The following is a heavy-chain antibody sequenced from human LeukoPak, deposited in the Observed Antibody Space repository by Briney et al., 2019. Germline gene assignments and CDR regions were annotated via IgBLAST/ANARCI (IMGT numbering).Heavy chain of an antibody. D-gene: IGHD2-2*01. CDR3: AKDLYSASDIVVVPAAHYFDY. J-gene: IGHJ4*02. CDR2: ISYDGSNK. CDR1: GFTFSSYA. Sequence: GGSLRLSCAASGFTFSSYAMHWVRQAPGKGLEWVAVISYDGSNKYYADSVKGRFTISRDNSKNTLYLQMNSLRAEDTAVYYCAKDLYSASDIVVVPAAHYFDYWGQGTLVTVSS. V-gene: IGHV3-30*04.